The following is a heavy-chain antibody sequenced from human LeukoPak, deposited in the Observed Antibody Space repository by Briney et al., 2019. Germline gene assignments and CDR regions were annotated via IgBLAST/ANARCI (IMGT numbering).Heavy chain of an antibody. D-gene: IGHD3-22*01. J-gene: IGHJ3*02. CDR1: GGSISSSSYY. Sequence: SETLSLTCTVSGGSISSSSYYWGWLRQPPGKGLEWIGSIYYSGSTYYNPSLKSRVTISVDTSKNQFSLKLSSVTAADTAVYYCARPDDSGGYYSHDAFDIWGQGTMVTVSS. V-gene: IGHV4-39*01. CDR3: ARPDDSGGYYSHDAFDI. CDR2: IYYSGST.